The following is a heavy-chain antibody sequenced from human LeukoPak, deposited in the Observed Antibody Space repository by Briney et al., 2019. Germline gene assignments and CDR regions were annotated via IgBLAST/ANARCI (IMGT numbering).Heavy chain of an antibody. Sequence: GGSLRLSCAASGFTVSSNYMSWVRQAPGKGLEWVSVIYSGGSTYYADSVKGRFTISRDNSKNTLYLQMNSLRAEDTAVYYCARVSDSGSFDYWGQGTLVTVSS. CDR2: IYSGGST. V-gene: IGHV3-53*01. CDR1: GFTVSSNY. D-gene: IGHD1-26*01. J-gene: IGHJ4*02. CDR3: ARVSDSGSFDY.